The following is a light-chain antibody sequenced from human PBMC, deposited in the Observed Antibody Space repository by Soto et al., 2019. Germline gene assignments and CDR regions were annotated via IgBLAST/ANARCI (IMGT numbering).Light chain of an antibody. Sequence: EVVLTQSPATLSLSPGERATLSCRASQSVGSQLSGYHHSPSQAPTLLIYDASHRATGIPARFSGSGSGTDLPLTISRLEPEDFAVYYCQQHSSWRLTFGRGSNVEIK. V-gene: IGKV3-11*01. CDR3: QQHSSWRLT. CDR2: DAS. CDR1: QSVGSQ. J-gene: IGKJ4*01.